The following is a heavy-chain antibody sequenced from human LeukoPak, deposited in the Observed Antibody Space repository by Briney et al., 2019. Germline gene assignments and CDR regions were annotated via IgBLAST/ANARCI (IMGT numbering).Heavy chain of an antibody. CDR1: GGSIRSSSYY. Sequence: SETLSLTCTVSGGSIRSSSYYWGWIRQPPGKGLEWIGSIYYSGSTYYNPPLKSRVTISVDTSKNQFSLKLSSVTAADTAVYYCARRSEGSAVDGYAFDIWGQGTMVTVSS. D-gene: IGHD6-19*01. J-gene: IGHJ3*02. V-gene: IGHV4-39*01. CDR3: ARRSEGSAVDGYAFDI. CDR2: IYYSGST.